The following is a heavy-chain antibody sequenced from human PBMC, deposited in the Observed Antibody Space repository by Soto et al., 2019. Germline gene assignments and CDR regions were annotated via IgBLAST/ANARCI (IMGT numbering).Heavy chain of an antibody. CDR1: GDTFSSYV. CDR3: ARGGYSSSWRFDY. J-gene: IGHJ4*02. V-gene: IGHV1-69*01. Sequence: QVQLVQSGAEVKKPGSSVRVSYKASGDTFSSYVISWVRQAPGQGLEWMGGIMPFIGTTNYAQKFQGRVTTTEDESTSTVYMELSSLGSEDTAVYYLARGGYSSSWRFDYWGQGTLVSVSS. D-gene: IGHD6-13*01. CDR2: IMPFIGTT.